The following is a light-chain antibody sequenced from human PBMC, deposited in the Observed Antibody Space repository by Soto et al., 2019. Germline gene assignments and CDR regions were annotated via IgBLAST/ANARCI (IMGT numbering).Light chain of an antibody. CDR1: QSVFHSSNNKNY. J-gene: IGKJ1*01. CDR3: QQYYIPVRT. Sequence: DIVMTQSPDSLAVSLGERATINCKSSQSVFHSSNNKNYLAWYQQKPGLHPKLLFYWASARESGVPGRFSGSGSGTDFTLSISTLEAEDVAVYLCQQYYIPVRTFGPGTKVEIK. V-gene: IGKV4-1*01. CDR2: WAS.